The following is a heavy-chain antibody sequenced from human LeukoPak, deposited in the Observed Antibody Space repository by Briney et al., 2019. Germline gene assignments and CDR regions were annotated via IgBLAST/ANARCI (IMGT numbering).Heavy chain of an antibody. CDR3: AHRAAAGMGYYFDY. V-gene: IGHV2-5*01. CDR2: IYWNDDK. Sequence: SGPTLVKPTQTLTLTCTFSGFSLSTSGVGVGWIRQPPGKALEWLALIYWNDDKRYSPSLKSRLTITKDTSKSQVVLTMTNMDPVDTATYYCAHRAAAGMGYYFDYWGQGTLVTVSS. CDR1: GFSLSTSGVG. D-gene: IGHD6-13*01. J-gene: IGHJ4*02.